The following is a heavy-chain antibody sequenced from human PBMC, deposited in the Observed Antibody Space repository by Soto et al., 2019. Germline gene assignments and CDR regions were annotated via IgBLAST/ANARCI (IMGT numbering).Heavy chain of an antibody. CDR3: ARARSGWYVGAFDI. J-gene: IGHJ3*02. V-gene: IGHV3-66*01. D-gene: IGHD6-19*01. CDR1: GFTVSSNY. Sequence: GGSLRISFAASGFTVSSNYMSWVRQAPGKGLEWVSVIYSGGSTYYADSVKGRFTISRDNSKNTLYLQMNSLRAEDTAVYYCARARSGWYVGAFDIWGQGTMVTVSS. CDR2: IYSGGST.